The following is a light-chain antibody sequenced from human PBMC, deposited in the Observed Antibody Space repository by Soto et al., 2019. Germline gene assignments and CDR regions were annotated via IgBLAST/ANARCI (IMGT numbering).Light chain of an antibody. Sequence: DIQMTQSPSSLSASVGDRVTITCRASESIANYLNWCQQKPGKAPNLLIYAASTLQTGVPSRFSGSGSGTDFTLTISSLQTEDFATYFCQQSYISPYTFGQGTKLDI. CDR3: QQSYISPYT. V-gene: IGKV1-39*01. CDR1: ESIANY. J-gene: IGKJ2*01. CDR2: AAS.